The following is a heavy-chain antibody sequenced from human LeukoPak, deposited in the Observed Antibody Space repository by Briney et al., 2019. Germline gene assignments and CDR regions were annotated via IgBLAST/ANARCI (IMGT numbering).Heavy chain of an antibody. J-gene: IGHJ6*02. Sequence: PGGSLRLSCVASGFTVSSKYMSWVRQAPGKGLEWVSVIYSGGSTYYGESVKGRFTISRDNSKNTVYLQMNALRAEDSAVYYCARGTVWRLESYGLDVWGQGTTVTVSS. V-gene: IGHV3-53*01. CDR3: ARGTVWRLESYGLDV. D-gene: IGHD3-16*01. CDR1: GFTVSSKY. CDR2: IYSGGST.